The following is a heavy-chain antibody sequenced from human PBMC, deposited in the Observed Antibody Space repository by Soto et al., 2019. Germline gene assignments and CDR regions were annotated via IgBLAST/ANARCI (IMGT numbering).Heavy chain of an antibody. CDR3: ARGDTAMASFPFDY. J-gene: IGHJ4*02. D-gene: IGHD5-18*01. CDR1: GGTFSSYA. Sequence: SVEVSCKASGGTFSSYAISWVRQAPGQGLEWMGGIIPIFGTANYAQKFQGRVTITADESTSTAYMELSSLRSEDTAVYYCARGDTAMASFPFDYWGQGTLVTVSS. CDR2: IIPIFGTA. V-gene: IGHV1-69*13.